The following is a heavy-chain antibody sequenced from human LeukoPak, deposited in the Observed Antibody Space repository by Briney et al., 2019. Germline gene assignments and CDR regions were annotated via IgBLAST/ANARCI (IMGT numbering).Heavy chain of an antibody. CDR2: ISNTI. V-gene: IGHV3-48*01. Sequence: GGSPRLSCAASGFTFSSYSMNWVRQAPGKGLEWVSYISNTIRYADSVKGRFTISRDNAKNSLYLQMNSLRAEDTAVYYCARDPYNSSWQFDYWGQGTLVTVSS. CDR1: GFTFSSYS. D-gene: IGHD6-13*01. J-gene: IGHJ4*02. CDR3: ARDPYNSSWQFDY.